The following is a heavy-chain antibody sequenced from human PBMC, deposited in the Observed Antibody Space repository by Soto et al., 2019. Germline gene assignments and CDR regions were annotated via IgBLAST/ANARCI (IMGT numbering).Heavy chain of an antibody. V-gene: IGHV3-30-3*01. Sequence: PRLSCAASGFTFSSYAMHWVRQAPGKGLEWVAVISYDGSNKYYADSVKGRFTISRDNSKNTLYLQMNSLRAEDTAVYYCAGQRGSSGWSLIWGQGTLVTVSS. CDR1: GFTFSSYA. CDR3: AGQRGSSGWSLI. J-gene: IGHJ4*02. D-gene: IGHD6-19*01. CDR2: ISYDGSNK.